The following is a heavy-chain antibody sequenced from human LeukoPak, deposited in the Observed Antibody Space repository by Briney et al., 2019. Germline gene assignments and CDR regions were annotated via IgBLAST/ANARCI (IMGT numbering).Heavy chain of an antibody. CDR2: YSGST. V-gene: IGHV4-39*01. CDR3: ARRYLGYCSGASCPLNYYGVDV. Sequence: YSGSTYYNPSLKIRVTISVDTSKNQFSLKLSCVNAADTAVYYCARRYLGYCSGASCPLNYYGVDVWGQATKATVSS. D-gene: IGHD2-15*01. J-gene: IGHJ6*02.